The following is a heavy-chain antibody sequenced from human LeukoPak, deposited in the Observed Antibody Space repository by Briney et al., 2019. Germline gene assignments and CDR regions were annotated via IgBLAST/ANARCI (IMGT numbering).Heavy chain of an antibody. J-gene: IGHJ3*02. CDR3: AKPRAFYYDTSGPHAFDI. Sequence: PGGSLRLSCAASGFTFSNYAINWVRQAPGKGPEWVSAISDSGETTSYADSVKGRFTISRDNSKNTLYLQMNSLRAEDTAVYYCAKPRAFYYDTSGPHAFDIWGQGTMVTVSS. D-gene: IGHD3-22*01. V-gene: IGHV3-23*01. CDR2: ISDSGETT. CDR1: GFTFSNYA.